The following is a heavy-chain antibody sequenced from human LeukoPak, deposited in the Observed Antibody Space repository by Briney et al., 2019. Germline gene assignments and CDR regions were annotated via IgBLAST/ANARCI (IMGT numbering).Heavy chain of an antibody. D-gene: IGHD3-10*01. CDR3: ARSTNSRPYYYGSGNYFDY. J-gene: IGHJ4*02. V-gene: IGHV1-69*13. CDR1: GGTFSSYA. Sequence: SVKVSCKVSGGTFSSYAISWVRQAPGQGLEWMGGIIPIFGTANYAQKFQGRVTITADESTSTAYMELSSLRSEGTAVYYCARSTNSRPYYYGSGNYFDYWGQGTLVTVSS. CDR2: IIPIFGTA.